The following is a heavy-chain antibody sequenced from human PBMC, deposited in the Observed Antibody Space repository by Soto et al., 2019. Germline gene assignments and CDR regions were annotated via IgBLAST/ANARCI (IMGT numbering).Heavy chain of an antibody. CDR2: IIPIPGIA. Sequence: QVQLVQSGAEVKKPGSSVKVSCKASGGTFSSYTISWARQAPGQGLEWMGRIIPIPGIAYYAQKIQGRVTITADKSTSTAYMELSSLTSEDTAVYYCAGDRYCSSTSCPGDWYYYGMDVWGQGTTVTVSS. CDR3: AGDRYCSSTSCPGDWYYYGMDV. V-gene: IGHV1-69*08. D-gene: IGHD2-2*01. J-gene: IGHJ6*02. CDR1: GGTFSSYT.